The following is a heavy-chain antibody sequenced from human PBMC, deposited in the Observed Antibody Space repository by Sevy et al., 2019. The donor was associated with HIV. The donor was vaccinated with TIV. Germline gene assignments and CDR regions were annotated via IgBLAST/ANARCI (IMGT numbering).Heavy chain of an antibody. J-gene: IGHJ4*02. CDR3: ARAAQVTMTVAVGYFEF. D-gene: IGHD1-26*01. CDR2: INPIFGTK. CDR1: GGTFNKYP. V-gene: IGHV1-69*13. Sequence: ASVKVSCKAFGGTFNKYPFIWVRQAPGQGLEWMGGINPIFGTKNYAQKFQDRATITADQYTNTVYMELSSLTSEDTAVYWCARAAQVTMTVAVGYFEFWGQGTLVTVSS.